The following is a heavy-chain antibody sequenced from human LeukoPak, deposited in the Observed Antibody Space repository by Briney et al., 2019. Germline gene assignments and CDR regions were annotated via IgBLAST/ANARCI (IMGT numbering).Heavy chain of an antibody. CDR3: ARERYSVYDFDAFDM. Sequence: GRSLRLSCAASGFTFNKYAMHWVRQAPGKGLDYVSSITSNGGATYYANSVKGRFTISRDNSKNTLYLQMDSLRPEDMAVYYCARERYSVYDFDAFDMWGQGTMVTVSS. V-gene: IGHV3-64*01. CDR2: ITSNGGAT. CDR1: GFTFNKYA. J-gene: IGHJ3*02. D-gene: IGHD5/OR15-5a*01.